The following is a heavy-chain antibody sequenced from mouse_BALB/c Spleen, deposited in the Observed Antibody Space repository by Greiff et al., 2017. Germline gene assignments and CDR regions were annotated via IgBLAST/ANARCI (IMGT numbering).Heavy chain of an antibody. CDR3: EKYCGRDY. CDR1: GYTFTSYT. CDR2: INPSSGYN. J-gene: IGHJ2*01. D-gene: IGHD5-1-1*01. V-gene: IGHV1-4*02. Sequence: QVQLKESAAELARPGASVKMSCKASGYTFTSYTMHWVKQGPGQGLEWIGYINPSSGYNEYNQKFKDKTTLTADKTSSTADMEQSSLKYEDSAVYYCEKYCGRDYWGQGTTVTVSS.